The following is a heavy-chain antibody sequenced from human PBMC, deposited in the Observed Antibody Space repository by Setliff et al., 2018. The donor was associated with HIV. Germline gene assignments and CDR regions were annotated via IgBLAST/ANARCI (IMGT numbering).Heavy chain of an antibody. V-gene: IGHV3-30*02. CDR2: IWFNGNNK. CDR1: GFSFSSYG. D-gene: IGHD3-10*01. Sequence: LRLSCAASGFSFSSYGMHWVRQAPGKGLEWVATIWFNGNNKYYEDSVEGRFTISRDNSKNTVHLQMNSLRVDDTAVYYCAKELGGSGIDAFDIWGQGTMVTVSS. J-gene: IGHJ3*02. CDR3: AKELGGSGIDAFDI.